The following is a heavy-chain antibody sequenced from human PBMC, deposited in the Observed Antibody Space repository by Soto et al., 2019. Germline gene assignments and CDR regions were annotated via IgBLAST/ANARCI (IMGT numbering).Heavy chain of an antibody. CDR1: GYTFTGYY. CDR2: INPNSGGT. V-gene: IGHV1-2*04. D-gene: IGHD6-13*01. Sequence: ASVNVSCKASGYTFTGYYMHWVRQAPGQGLEWMGWINPNSGGTNYAQKFQGWVTMTRDTSISTAYMELSRLRSDDTAVYYCARDTKIAAAGREFDYWGQGTLVTVSS. J-gene: IGHJ4*02. CDR3: ARDTKIAAAGREFDY.